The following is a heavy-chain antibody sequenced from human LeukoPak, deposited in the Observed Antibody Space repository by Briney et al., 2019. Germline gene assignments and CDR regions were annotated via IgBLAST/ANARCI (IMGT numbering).Heavy chain of an antibody. CDR2: IYYSGST. CDR1: GFTFSSYG. J-gene: IGHJ4*02. Sequence: LRLPCAASGFTFSSYGMHWVRQHPGKGLEWIGYIYYSGSTYYNPSLKSRVTISVDTSKNQFSLKLSSVTAADTAVYYCASTNWGSVYWGQGTLVTVSS. V-gene: IGHV4-31*02. CDR3: ASTNWGSVY. D-gene: IGHD7-27*01.